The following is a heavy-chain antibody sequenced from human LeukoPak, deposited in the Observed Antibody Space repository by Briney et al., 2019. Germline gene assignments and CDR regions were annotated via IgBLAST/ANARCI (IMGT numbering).Heavy chain of an antibody. Sequence: PSETLSLTCTVSGASISSSSYYWGWIRQPPGKGLEWIGSIYYSGSTYYNPSLKSRVTISVDTSKNQFSLKLSSVTAADTAVYYCARDRKGYCSGGSCQTDYYYYYMDVWGKGTTVTISS. J-gene: IGHJ6*03. CDR2: IYYSGST. V-gene: IGHV4-39*02. D-gene: IGHD2-15*01. CDR3: ARDRKGYCSGGSCQTDYYYYYMDV. CDR1: GASISSSSYY.